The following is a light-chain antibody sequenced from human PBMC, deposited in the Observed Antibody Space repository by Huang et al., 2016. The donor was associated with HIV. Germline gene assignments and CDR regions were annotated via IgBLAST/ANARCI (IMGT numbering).Light chain of an antibody. J-gene: IGKJ3*01. CDR3: QQSYNLPRT. CDR2: DAS. Sequence: DIQMTQSPSSLSASEGDRVTITCQASQDITNNLNWYQQKPGKAPKLLIYDASNLQTGVPSRFSGSASGTDFTLTISSLQPEDIATYYCQQSYNLPRTFGPGTKVDIK. CDR1: QDITNN. V-gene: IGKV1-33*01.